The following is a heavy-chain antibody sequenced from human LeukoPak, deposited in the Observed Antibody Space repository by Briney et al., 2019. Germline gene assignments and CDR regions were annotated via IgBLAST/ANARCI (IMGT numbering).Heavy chain of an antibody. CDR1: GGSISSHY. Sequence: PSETLSLTCTVSGGSISSHYWSWIRQPPGKGLEWIGEINHSGSTNYNPSLKSRVTISVDTSKNQFSLKLSSVTAADTAVYYCARGTAGITMIVVSAYYYYYMVVWGKGTTVTVSS. CDR3: ARGTAGITMIVVSAYYYYYMVV. V-gene: IGHV4-34*01. J-gene: IGHJ6*03. CDR2: INHSGST. D-gene: IGHD3-22*01.